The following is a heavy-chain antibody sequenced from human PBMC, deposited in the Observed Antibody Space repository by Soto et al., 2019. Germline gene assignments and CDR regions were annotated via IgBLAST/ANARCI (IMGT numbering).Heavy chain of an antibody. CDR2: IYYSGST. CDR1: GGSISSSSYY. V-gene: IGHV4-39*01. Sequence: PSETLSLTCTVSGGSISSSSYYWGWTRQPPGKGLEWIGSIYYSGSTYYNPSLKSRVTISVDTSKNQFSLKLSSVTAADTAVYYCASSYSSSGVDYWGQGTLVTVSS. CDR3: ASSYSSSGVDY. D-gene: IGHD6-6*01. J-gene: IGHJ4*02.